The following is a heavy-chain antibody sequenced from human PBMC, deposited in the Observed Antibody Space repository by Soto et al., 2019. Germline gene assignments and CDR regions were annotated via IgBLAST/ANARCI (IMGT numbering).Heavy chain of an antibody. CDR3: AKGSSIRPRGWFDP. J-gene: IGHJ5*02. V-gene: IGHV3-30*18. CDR1: GFTFSSYG. CDR2: ISYDGSNK. Sequence: QVQLVESGGGVVQPGRSLRLSCAASGFTFSSYGMHWVRQAPGKGLEWVAVISYDGSNKYYADSVKGRFTISRDNSKNTLSLQINSLRSEDTAVYYCAKGSSIRPRGWFDPWGQGTLATVSS. D-gene: IGHD3-10*01.